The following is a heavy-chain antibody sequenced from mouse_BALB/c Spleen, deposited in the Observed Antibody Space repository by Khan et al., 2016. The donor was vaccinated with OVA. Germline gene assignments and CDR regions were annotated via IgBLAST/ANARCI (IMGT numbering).Heavy chain of an antibody. V-gene: IGHV9-3-1*01. CDR1: GYTFTNYV. Sequence: QIQLVQSGPELKKPGETVKISCKASGYTFTNYVMNWVKQSPGKGLKWMGWINTYTREPTYADDFKGRLAFSLETSARTAYLQINSLKNEDTATYFCARFHGGYWGQGTTLTVSS. CDR2: INTYTREP. J-gene: IGHJ2*01. CDR3: ARFHGGY.